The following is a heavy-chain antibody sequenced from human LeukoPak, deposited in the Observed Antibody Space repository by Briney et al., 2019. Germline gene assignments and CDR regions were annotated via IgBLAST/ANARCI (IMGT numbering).Heavy chain of an antibody. V-gene: IGHV4-61*08. CDR1: VDPITTASDY. J-gene: IGHJ4*02. CDR2: IYYSGST. CDR3: AREYSAFDY. D-gene: IGHD5-12*01. Sequence: PSETLSVTCTVSVDPITTASDYKWTWIRQTPRKGLEWIGYIYYSGSTNYNPSLQSRVTISVDTPNNQFSLRPTSVTAADTAVYYCAREYSAFDYWGQGALVTVSS.